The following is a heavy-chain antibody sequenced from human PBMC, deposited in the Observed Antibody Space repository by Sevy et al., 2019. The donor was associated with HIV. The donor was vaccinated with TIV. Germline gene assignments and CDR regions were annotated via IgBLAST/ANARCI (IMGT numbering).Heavy chain of an antibody. CDR1: GFTFSNFG. D-gene: IGHD6-13*01. Sequence: GGSLRLSCTASGFTFSNFGMHWVRQVPGKGLEWVTFIRYDGSDKYYAASVKGRFTISRDDSKNTLYLQMDSLRAEDTAIYYCTKDLAGPGRRYFDYWGQGTLVTVSS. CDR3: TKDLAGPGRRYFDY. J-gene: IGHJ4*02. CDR2: IRYDGSDK. V-gene: IGHV3-30*02.